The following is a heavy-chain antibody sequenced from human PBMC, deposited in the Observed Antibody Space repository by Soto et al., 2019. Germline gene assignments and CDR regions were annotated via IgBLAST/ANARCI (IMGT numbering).Heavy chain of an antibody. Sequence: QVQLVESGGGVVQPGRSLRLSCAASGFTFSSYGMHWVRQAPGKGLEWVAVIWYDGSNKYYADSVKGRFTISRDNSKNTLYLQMNSLRAEDTAVYYCARGGYCSGGSCYYYYYGMDVWGQGTTVTVSS. CDR3: ARGGYCSGGSCYYYYYGMDV. CDR1: GFTFSSYG. CDR2: IWYDGSNK. V-gene: IGHV3-33*01. D-gene: IGHD2-15*01. J-gene: IGHJ6*02.